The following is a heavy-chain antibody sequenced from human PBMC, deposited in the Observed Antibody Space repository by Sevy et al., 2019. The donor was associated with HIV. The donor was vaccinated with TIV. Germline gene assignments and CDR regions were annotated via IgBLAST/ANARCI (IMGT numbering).Heavy chain of an antibody. J-gene: IGHJ4*02. Sequence: ASVKVSCKASGYTFTSYAIHWVRQAPGQRLEWTGWINPGNGNTKYSQKFQGRVTITRDTSASTTYMELSSLRSEDTAVYYCARSVIPTAIFDYWGRGTLVTVSS. CDR3: ARSVIPTAIFDY. CDR1: GYTFTSYA. D-gene: IGHD2-2*01. V-gene: IGHV1-3*01. CDR2: INPGNGNT.